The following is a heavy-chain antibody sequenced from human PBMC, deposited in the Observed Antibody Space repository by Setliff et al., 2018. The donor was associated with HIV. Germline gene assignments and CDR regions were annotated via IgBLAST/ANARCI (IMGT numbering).Heavy chain of an antibody. Sequence: PSETLSLTCSVSGVSINRTDHYWGWIRQSPGKRLEWIGSVSQSGSTYYNPSLKSRITISVDTSKNQFSLKLSSVTAADTAVYYCARTFGDLKHYNYYYTIDVWGQGTTVTVSS. CDR2: VSQSGST. CDR3: ARTFGDLKHYNYYYTIDV. V-gene: IGHV4-39*01. CDR1: GVSINRTDHY. D-gene: IGHD3-10*01. J-gene: IGHJ6*02.